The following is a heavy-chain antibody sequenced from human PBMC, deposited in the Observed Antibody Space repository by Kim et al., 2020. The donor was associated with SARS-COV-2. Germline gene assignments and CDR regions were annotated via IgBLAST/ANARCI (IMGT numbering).Heavy chain of an antibody. CDR3: ARDLSSSWSMSYYYYGMDV. J-gene: IGHJ6*02. Sequence: GRFTISRDNAKNSLYLQMNSLRAEDTAVYYCARDLSSSWSMSYYYYGMDVWGQGTTVTVSS. D-gene: IGHD6-13*01. V-gene: IGHV3-11*06.